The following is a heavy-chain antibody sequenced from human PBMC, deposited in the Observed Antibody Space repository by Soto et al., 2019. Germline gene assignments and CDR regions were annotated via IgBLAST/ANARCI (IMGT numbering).Heavy chain of an antibody. V-gene: IGHV1-69*08. CDR2: IIPILGIA. CDR1: GGTFSSYT. Sequence: QVQLVQSGAEVKKPGSSVKVSCKASGGTFSSYTISWVRQAPGQGLEWMGRIIPILGIANYAQKFQGRVTITAAKSTSTSYMELRSLRSEDTAVYYCARDGTGSDYDILTGPNWFDPWGQGTLVTVSS. J-gene: IGHJ5*02. D-gene: IGHD3-9*01. CDR3: ARDGTGSDYDILTGPNWFDP.